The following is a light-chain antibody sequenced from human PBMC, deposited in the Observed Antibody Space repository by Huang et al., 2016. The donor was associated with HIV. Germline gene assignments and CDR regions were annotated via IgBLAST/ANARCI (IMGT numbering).Light chain of an antibody. V-gene: IGKV2-28*01. CDR3: MQVLQTPRT. CDR1: QSLLHKNGNHS. CDR2: LAS. J-gene: IGKJ1*01. Sequence: DIVMTQSPRTLSVTPGELASISCRSSQSLLHKNGNHSLDWHLQRPGQSPQLLIYLASNRTSVVPDRFSGSGGGTDFTLRISRVEPEDVGVYYCMQVLQTPRTFGQGTKVEIK.